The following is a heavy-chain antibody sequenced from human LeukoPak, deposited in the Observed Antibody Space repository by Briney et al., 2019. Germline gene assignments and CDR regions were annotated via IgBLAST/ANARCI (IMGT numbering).Heavy chain of an antibody. CDR2: INHSGST. D-gene: IGHD6-13*01. Sequence: SETPSLTCAVYGGSFSGYYWSWIRQPPGKGLEWIGEINHSGSTNYNPSLKSRVTISVDTSKNQFSLKLSSVTAADTAVYYCASVGYSSSWYSYYYYYYMDVWGKGTTVTVSS. V-gene: IGHV4-34*01. CDR3: ASVGYSSSWYSYYYYYYMDV. J-gene: IGHJ6*03. CDR1: GGSFSGYY.